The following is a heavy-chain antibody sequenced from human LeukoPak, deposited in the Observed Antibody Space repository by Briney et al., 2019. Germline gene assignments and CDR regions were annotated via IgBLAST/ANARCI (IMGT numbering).Heavy chain of an antibody. CDR3: ARGRYSGSDWGAMDV. D-gene: IGHD5-12*01. V-gene: IGHV2-70*11. Sequence: ESGPALVKPTQTLTLTCTFSGFSPSTNGMCVSWIRQPPGKALEWLARIDWDDDKYYSTSLKTRPTISKDTSKNQVVLRMTNMDPVDTATYYCARGRYSGSDWGAMDVWGQGTTVTVSS. CDR2: IDWDDDK. CDR1: GFSPSTNGMC. J-gene: IGHJ6*02.